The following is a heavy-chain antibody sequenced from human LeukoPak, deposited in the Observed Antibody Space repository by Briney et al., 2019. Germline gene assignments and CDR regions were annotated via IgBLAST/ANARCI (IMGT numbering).Heavy chain of an antibody. CDR2: ISGSGGST. V-gene: IGHV3-23*01. CDR3: AKVSMIVVVLGAFDI. CDR1: GFTFSSYG. J-gene: IGHJ3*02. D-gene: IGHD3-22*01. Sequence: GGTLRLSCAASGFTFSSYGMSWVRQAPGKGLEWVSAISGSGGSTYYADSVKGRFTISRDNSKNTLYLQMNSLRAEDTALYYCAKVSMIVVVLGAFDIWGQGTMVTVSS.